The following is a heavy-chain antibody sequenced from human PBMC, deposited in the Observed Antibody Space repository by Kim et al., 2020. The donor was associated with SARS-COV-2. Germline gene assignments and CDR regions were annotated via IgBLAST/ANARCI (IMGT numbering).Heavy chain of an antibody. Sequence: SVKVSCKASGGTFSSYAISWVRQAPGQGLEWMGRIIHILGIANYAQKFQGRVTITADKSTSTAYMELSSLRSEDTAVYYCASDTTYYDILTGSNPVSDYWGQGTLVTVSS. D-gene: IGHD3-9*01. J-gene: IGHJ4*02. V-gene: IGHV1-69*04. CDR2: IIHILGIA. CDR1: GGTFSSYA. CDR3: ASDTTYYDILTGSNPVSDY.